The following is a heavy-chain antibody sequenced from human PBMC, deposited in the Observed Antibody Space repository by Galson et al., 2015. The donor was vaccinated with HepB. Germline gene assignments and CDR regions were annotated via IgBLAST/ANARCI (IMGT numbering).Heavy chain of an antibody. CDR1: GFTFSGSG. J-gene: IGHJ4*02. D-gene: IGHD1-26*01. Sequence: SLRLSCAASGFTFSGSGMHWVRQAPGRGLEWVAVIWYDGSKAYYADSVKGRFTISRDTSKNTLYLQMNSLRAEDTAIYYCARDGRKELLPVSLDDWGQGTLVTVSS. CDR3: ARDGRKELLPVSLDD. CDR2: IWYDGSKA. V-gene: IGHV3-33*01.